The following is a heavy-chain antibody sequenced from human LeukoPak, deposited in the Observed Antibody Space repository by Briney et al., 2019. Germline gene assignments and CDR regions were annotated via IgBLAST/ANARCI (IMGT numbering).Heavy chain of an antibody. CDR3: ARVYGATSYYYMDV. V-gene: IGHV1-2*02. D-gene: IGHD4-17*01. CDR2: INPNSGGT. J-gene: IGHJ6*03. Sequence: ASVKVSCKASGYTFTGYYMHWVRQAPGQGLEWMGWINPNSGGTNYAQKFQGRVTMTSDTSLSTASMVLSRLRSDDTAVYYCARVYGATSYYYMDVWGTGTLVTISS. CDR1: GYTFTGYY.